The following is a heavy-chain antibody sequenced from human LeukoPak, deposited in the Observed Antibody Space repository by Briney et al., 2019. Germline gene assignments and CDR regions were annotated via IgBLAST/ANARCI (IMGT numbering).Heavy chain of an antibody. J-gene: IGHJ4*02. CDR1: GYTFTGYY. Sequence: GAPVKDSCKASGYTFTGYYMHWVRQSPGQGLEWMGWINPNSGDTNYAQKFQGRVTLTRDTSINTAYMELSSLTPGDTAMYSCARESGGLDYWGQGSMVTVSS. CDR3: ARESGGLDY. CDR2: INPNSGDT. V-gene: IGHV1-2*02. D-gene: IGHD2-15*01.